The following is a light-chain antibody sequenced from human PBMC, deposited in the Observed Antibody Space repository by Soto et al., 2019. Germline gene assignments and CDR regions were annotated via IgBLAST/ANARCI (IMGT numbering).Light chain of an antibody. CDR1: PGISSY. Sequence: AIRMTQSPSSFSASTGDRVTITCRASPGISSYLAWYQQEPGKAPKLLIYAASSLQSGLPSRFSGSGSGTDFTLTISGLQSEDFANYYCQQYYGFPYSFGQGTKLEIK. CDR2: AAS. CDR3: QQYYGFPYS. J-gene: IGKJ2*03. V-gene: IGKV1-8*01.